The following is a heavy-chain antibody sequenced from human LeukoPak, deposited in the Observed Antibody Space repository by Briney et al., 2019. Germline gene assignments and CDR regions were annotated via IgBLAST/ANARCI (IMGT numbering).Heavy chain of an antibody. CDR2: ISAYNGNT. CDR1: GFTFSSYG. V-gene: IGHV1-18*01. D-gene: IGHD6-6*01. J-gene: IGHJ5*02. CDR3: ARDPRSSSANWFDP. Sequence: PGGSLRLSCAASGFTFSSYGISWVRQAPGQGLEWMGWISAYNGNTNYAQKLQGRVTMTTDTSTSTAYMELRSLRSDDTAVYYCARDPRSSSANWFDPWGQGTLVTVSS.